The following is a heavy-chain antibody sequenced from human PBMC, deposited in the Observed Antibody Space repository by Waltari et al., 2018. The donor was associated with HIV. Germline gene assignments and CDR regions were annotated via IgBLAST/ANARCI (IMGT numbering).Heavy chain of an antibody. V-gene: IGHV3-74*01. D-gene: IGHD4-17*01. CDR3: ARGLSLGDRYRIDYFHY. Sequence: EVQLVESGGGLVQPGGSLRLSCAASGFTFSRYWMHWVRQAPGKGLVCVSVIKSDGSNTDYADSVSGRITISRDTAKNTLYLEMNSLGAEDTAVYYCARGLSLGDRYRIDYFHYWGQGALVTVSS. CDR1: GFTFSRYW. CDR2: IKSDGSNT. J-gene: IGHJ4*02.